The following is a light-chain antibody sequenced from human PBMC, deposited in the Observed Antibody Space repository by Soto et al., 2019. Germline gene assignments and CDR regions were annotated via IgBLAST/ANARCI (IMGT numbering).Light chain of an antibody. CDR1: QSVRSH. CDR3: QQYDNWPSVT. CDR2: GAS. J-gene: IGKJ4*01. Sequence: IVMTQSPATLSVSPGEGVTLSCRASQSVRSHLAWYQQKPGQPPRLLIYGASTRATGIPARFSGSGFGTEFTLTISSLQSEDFAVYYCQQYDNWPSVTFGGGTKVDIK. V-gene: IGKV3-15*01.